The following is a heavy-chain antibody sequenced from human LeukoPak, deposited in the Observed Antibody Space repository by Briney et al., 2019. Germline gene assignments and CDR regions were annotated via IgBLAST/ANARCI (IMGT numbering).Heavy chain of an antibody. CDR3: AKGYCSRTSCYDFDY. D-gene: IGHD2-2*01. J-gene: IGHJ4*02. V-gene: IGHV1-69*13. CDR2: IIPIFGTA. Sequence: ASVKVSCKASGGTFSSYAISWVRQAPGQGLEWMGGIIPIFGTANYAQKFQGRVTITADESTSTAYMELSSLRSEDTAVYYCAKGYCSRTSCYDFDYWGQGTLVTVSS. CDR1: GGTFSSYA.